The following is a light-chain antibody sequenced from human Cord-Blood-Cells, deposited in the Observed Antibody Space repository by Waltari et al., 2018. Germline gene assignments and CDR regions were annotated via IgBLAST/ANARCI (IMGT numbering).Light chain of an antibody. J-gene: IGKJ2*01. Sequence: EIVMTQSPATLSVSPGERATLSCRASQSVSSNLAWYQQKPGQAPRLLIYGASTRATGIPARFSGSGSGTELTLTISSLQSEDFAVYYCQQYNNWLMYTFGQGTKLEIK. CDR1: QSVSSN. V-gene: IGKV3-15*01. CDR2: GAS. CDR3: QQYNNWLMYT.